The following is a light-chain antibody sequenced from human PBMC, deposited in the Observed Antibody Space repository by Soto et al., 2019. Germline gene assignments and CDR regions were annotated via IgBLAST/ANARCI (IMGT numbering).Light chain of an antibody. V-gene: IGKV1-39*01. CDR1: QRINNF. CDR3: QQSYTTLWT. Sequence: DIQMTQSPSSLAASVGDRVTITCRASQRINNFLNWYQQKPGKAPKLLIYSASSLQTGVSSRFSGSGSGTEFTLTISSXQLEDFATYLCQQSYTTLWTFGPGTKVDIK. J-gene: IGKJ1*01. CDR2: SAS.